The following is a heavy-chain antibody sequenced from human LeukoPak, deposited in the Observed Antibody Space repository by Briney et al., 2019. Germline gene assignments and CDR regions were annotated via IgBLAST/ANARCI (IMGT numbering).Heavy chain of an antibody. V-gene: IGHV3-30*18. D-gene: IGHD6-6*01. J-gene: IGHJ4*02. CDR1: GFTFSSYG. CDR2: ISYDGGNK. Sequence: GGSLRLSCAASGFTFSSYGMHWVRQAPGKGLEWVAVISYDGGNKYYADSVKGRITISIDNSKNTLYLQLNSLRAADSAVYYCAKDPYSSSSTYYFDYWGQGTLVTVSS. CDR3: AKDPYSSSSTYYFDY.